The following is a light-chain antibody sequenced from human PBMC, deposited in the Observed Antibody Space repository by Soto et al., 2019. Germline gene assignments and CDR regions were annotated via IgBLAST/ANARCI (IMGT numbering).Light chain of an antibody. J-gene: IGKJ2*01. Sequence: DIQMTQSPSSLSASVGDRVTITCQASQDISNYLNWYQQKPGKAPKLLIYDASNLETGVPSRFSGSGSGTDFTFTISSLQPEDIATYYCQQYDNLPLMYTFGQGTKV. CDR2: DAS. CDR1: QDISNY. CDR3: QQYDNLPLMYT. V-gene: IGKV1-33*01.